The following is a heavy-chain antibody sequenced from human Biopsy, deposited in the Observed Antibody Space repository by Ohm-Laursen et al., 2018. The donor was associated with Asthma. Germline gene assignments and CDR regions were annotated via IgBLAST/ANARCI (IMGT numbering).Heavy chain of an antibody. V-gene: IGHV3-21*01. CDR3: ARDGTDMNEAMPKDY. Sequence: GSLRLSCAAPRFTFISYSMNWVRQAPGKGLEWVSSISSSSSYIYYADSVKGRFTISRDNAKNSLYLQMNSLRAEDTAVYYCARDGTDMNEAMPKDYWGQGTLVTVSS. CDR2: ISSSSSYI. CDR1: RFTFISYS. D-gene: IGHD2-2*01. J-gene: IGHJ4*02.